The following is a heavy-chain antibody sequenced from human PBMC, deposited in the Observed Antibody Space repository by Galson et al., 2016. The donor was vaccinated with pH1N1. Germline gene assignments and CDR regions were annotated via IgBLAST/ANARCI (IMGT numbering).Heavy chain of an antibody. Sequence: SLRLSCAASGFTFSSNWMHWVRQAPGKGLEWVANIKADGSEKYYVDSVKGRFTISRDNAKNSLYLRMNSLRAEDTAVYYCVRAIGSYGSYWGQGTLVTVSS. CDR3: VRAIGSYGSY. CDR1: GFTFSSNW. J-gene: IGHJ4*02. D-gene: IGHD4-17*01. CDR2: IKADGSEK. V-gene: IGHV3-7*03.